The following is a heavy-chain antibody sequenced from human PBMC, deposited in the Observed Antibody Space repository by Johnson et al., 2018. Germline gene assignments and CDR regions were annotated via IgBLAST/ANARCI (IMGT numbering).Heavy chain of an antibody. CDR2: ISSSSSTI. CDR1: GFTFSIYG. D-gene: IGHD2-2*01. V-gene: IGHV3-48*01. J-gene: IGHJ6*03. CDR3: ARDPIEVVSSGSYYNYYMDV. Sequence: EVQLVESGGGLVKPRGSLGISCAASGFTFSIYGMNWVRQAPGKGLEWVSYISSSSSTIYYADSVKGRFILSRDNAKNSLSLQMNSLRAEDTAVYYCARDPIEVVSSGSYYNYYMDVWGKGTTVTVSS.